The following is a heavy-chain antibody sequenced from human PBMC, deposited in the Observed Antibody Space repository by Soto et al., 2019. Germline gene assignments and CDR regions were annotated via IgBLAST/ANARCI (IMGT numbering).Heavy chain of an antibody. CDR1: GFTFSSCG. J-gene: IGHJ4*02. CDR2: IWYDGSNT. CDR3: ARDQGSSSWYIDY. V-gene: IGHV3-33*01. D-gene: IGHD6-13*01. Sequence: PGGSLRLSCAASGFTFSSCGMHWVRQAPGKGLEWVAVIWYDGSNTHYADSVKGRFTISRDNFKNTLYLQMNSLRAEDTAVYYCARDQGSSSWYIDYWGQGTKVTVSS.